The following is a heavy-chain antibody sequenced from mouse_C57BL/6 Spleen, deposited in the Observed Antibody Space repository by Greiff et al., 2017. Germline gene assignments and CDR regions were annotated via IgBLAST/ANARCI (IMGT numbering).Heavy chain of an antibody. Sequence: VKLMESGPELVKPGASVKISCKASGYAFSSSWMNWVKQRPGKGLEWIGRIYPGDGDTNYNGKFKGKATLTADKSSSTAYMQLSSLTSEDSAVYFCARFPNRDGLDYWGQGTTLTVSS. J-gene: IGHJ2*01. V-gene: IGHV1-82*01. CDR2: IYPGDGDT. D-gene: IGHD4-1*01. CDR1: GYAFSSSW. CDR3: ARFPNRDGLDY.